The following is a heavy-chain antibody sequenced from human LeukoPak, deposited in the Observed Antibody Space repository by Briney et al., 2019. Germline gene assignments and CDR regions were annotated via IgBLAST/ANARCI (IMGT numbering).Heavy chain of an antibody. CDR3: ARVSGYCSGGSCYSWFDP. Sequence: GGSLRLSCAASGFTFSSYSMNWVRQAPGKGLEWVSSISSSSSYIYYADSVKGRFTISRDSAKNSLYLQMNSLRAEDTAVYYCARVSGYCSGGSCYSWFDPWAREPWSPSPQ. CDR1: GFTFSSYS. CDR2: ISSSSSYI. J-gene: IGHJ5*02. V-gene: IGHV3-21*01. D-gene: IGHD2-15*01.